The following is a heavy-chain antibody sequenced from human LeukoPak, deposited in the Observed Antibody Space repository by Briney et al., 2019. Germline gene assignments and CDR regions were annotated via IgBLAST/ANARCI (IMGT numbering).Heavy chain of an antibody. Sequence: SETLSLTCTVSGGSISGYYWTWIRLPPGKGLEWVGLISYSGVTKYNSSLQSRVTMSLDASNSQFSLKLSSVTAADTAVYYCAREGVFDGYNFKREYYFDYWGQGTLVTVSS. CDR3: AREGVFDGYNFKREYYFDY. J-gene: IGHJ4*02. D-gene: IGHD5-24*01. V-gene: IGHV4-59*12. CDR1: GGSISGYY. CDR2: ISYSGVT.